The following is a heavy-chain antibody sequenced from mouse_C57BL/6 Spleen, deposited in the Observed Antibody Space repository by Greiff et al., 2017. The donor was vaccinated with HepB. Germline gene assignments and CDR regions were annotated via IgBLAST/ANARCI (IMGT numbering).Heavy chain of an antibody. CDR3: TRWGGNYYAMDY. V-gene: IGHV1-15*01. Sequence: QVHVKQSGAELVRPGASVTLSCKASGYTFTDYEMHWVKQTPVHGLEWIGAIDPETGGTAYNQKFKGKAILTADKSSSTAYMELRSLTSEDSAVYYCTRWGGNYYAMDYWGQGTSVTVSS. J-gene: IGHJ4*01. CDR1: GYTFTDYE. CDR2: IDPETGGT.